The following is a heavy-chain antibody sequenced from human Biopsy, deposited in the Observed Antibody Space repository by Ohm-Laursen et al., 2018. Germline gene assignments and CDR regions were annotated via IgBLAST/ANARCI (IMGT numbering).Heavy chain of an antibody. Sequence: GTLSLTWPVSGDSIARYYWTWIRQSPGKGLEWIAYIYYSGRPNYNPSLKGRVVISVDRSKNQFSLELSSVTAADTAVYYCARVGAGAPSIDYFDYWGQGALVAVSS. CDR3: ARVGAGAPSIDYFDY. CDR1: GDSIARYY. J-gene: IGHJ4*02. D-gene: IGHD1-26*01. V-gene: IGHV4-59*01. CDR2: IYYSGRP.